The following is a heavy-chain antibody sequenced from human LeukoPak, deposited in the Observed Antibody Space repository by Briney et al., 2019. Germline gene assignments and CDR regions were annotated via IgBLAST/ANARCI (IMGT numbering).Heavy chain of an antibody. CDR3: ARDRRNYYGSGSYYNLDY. CDR1: GGTFSSYA. Sequence: ASVKVSCKASGGTFSSYAISWVRQAPGQGLEWMGGIIPIFGTASYAQKFQGRVTITADKSTSTAYMELSSLRSEDTAVYYCARDRRNYYGSGSYYNLDYWGQGTLVTVSS. CDR2: IIPIFGTA. V-gene: IGHV1-69*06. D-gene: IGHD3-10*01. J-gene: IGHJ4*02.